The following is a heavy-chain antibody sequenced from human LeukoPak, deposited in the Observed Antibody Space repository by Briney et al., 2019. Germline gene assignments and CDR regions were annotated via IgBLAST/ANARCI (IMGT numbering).Heavy chain of an antibody. CDR2: IYHSGST. CDR3: ARGDSYELFDY. J-gene: IGHJ4*02. Sequence: PSETLSLTCTVSGGSISSGGYYWSWIRQPPGKGLEWIGYIYHSGSTYYNPSLKSRVTISVDTSKNQFSLKLSSVTAADTAVYYCARGDSYELFDYWGQGTLVTVSS. D-gene: IGHD5-18*01. CDR1: GGSISSGGYY. V-gene: IGHV4-61*08.